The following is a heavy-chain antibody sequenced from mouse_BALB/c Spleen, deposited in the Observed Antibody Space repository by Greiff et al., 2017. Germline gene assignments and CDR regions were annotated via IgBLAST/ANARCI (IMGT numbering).Heavy chain of an antibody. D-gene: IGHD1-2*01. J-gene: IGHJ2*01. Sequence: EVKLMESGPELVKPGASVKMSCKASGYTFTSYVMHWVKQKPGQGLEWIGYINPYNDGTKYNEKFKGKATLTSDKSSSTAYMELSSLTSEDSAVYYCAKGDYGYDFDYWGQGTTLTVSS. CDR2: INPYNDGT. V-gene: IGHV1-14*01. CDR3: AKGDYGYDFDY. CDR1: GYTFTSYV.